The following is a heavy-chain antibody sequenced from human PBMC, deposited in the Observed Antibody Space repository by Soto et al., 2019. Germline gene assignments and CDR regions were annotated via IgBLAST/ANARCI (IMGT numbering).Heavy chain of an antibody. CDR3: AKCHDYYGSGSYYNGPSYYYYGMDV. Sequence: ASVKVSCKAPGYTFTSYGISWVRQAPGQGLEWMGWISAYNGNTNYAQKLQGRVTMTTDTSTSTVYMELRSLRSDDTAVYYCAKCHDYYGSGSYYNGPSYYYYGMDVWGQGTTVTVSS. CDR1: GYTFTSYG. CDR2: ISAYNGNT. D-gene: IGHD3-10*01. V-gene: IGHV1-18*01. J-gene: IGHJ6*02.